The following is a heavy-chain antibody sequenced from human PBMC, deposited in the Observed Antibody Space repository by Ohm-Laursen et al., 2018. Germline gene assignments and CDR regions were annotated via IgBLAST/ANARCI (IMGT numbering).Heavy chain of an antibody. J-gene: IGHJ6*02. CDR3: ARDQIAGGMDV. CDR2: IWYDGSNK. CDR1: GFTFSSYG. V-gene: IGHV3-33*01. D-gene: IGHD2-21*01. Sequence: SLRLSCTASGFTFSSYGMHWVRQAPGKGLEWVAVIWYDGSNKYYADSVKGRFTISRDNSRNTLYLQMNSLRAEDTAVYYCARDQIAGGMDVWGQGTTVTVSS.